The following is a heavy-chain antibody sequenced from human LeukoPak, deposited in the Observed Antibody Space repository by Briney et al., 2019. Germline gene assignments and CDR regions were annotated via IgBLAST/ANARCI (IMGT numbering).Heavy chain of an antibody. CDR1: GFTFSSYW. CDR2: IKRDGSEK. V-gene: IGHV3-7*01. D-gene: IGHD2-2*03. CDR3: ARDGGYCTSTSCYFNYYYGLDV. Sequence: GGSLRLSCTASGFTFSSYWMSWFRQAPGKGLEWVANIKRDGSEKYYVDSVKAQFTIPRDNAKTSLYLQMNSLRAEDTAVDYCARDGGYCTSTSCYFNYYYGLDVWGQGTTVTVSS. J-gene: IGHJ6*02.